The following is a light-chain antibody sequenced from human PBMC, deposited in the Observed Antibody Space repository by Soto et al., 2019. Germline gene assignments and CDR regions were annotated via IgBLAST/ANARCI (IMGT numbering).Light chain of an antibody. CDR1: QSISTW. Sequence: DIQMTQSPSTLSASVGDRVTITCRASQSISTWLAWYQQRAGKAPKLLIYKASNLESGVPSRFSGSGSGTDFTLTIISLQPDDFATYYCQQYNSYSWAFGQGTKVEIK. CDR3: QQYNSYSWA. J-gene: IGKJ1*01. V-gene: IGKV1-5*03. CDR2: KAS.